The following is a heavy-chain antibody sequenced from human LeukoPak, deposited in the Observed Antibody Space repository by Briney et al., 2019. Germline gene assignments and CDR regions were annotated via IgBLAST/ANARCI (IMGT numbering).Heavy chain of an antibody. D-gene: IGHD3-22*01. CDR1: GYTLTELS. J-gene: IGHJ4*02. CDR2: FDPEDGET. Sequence: ASVKVSCKVSGYTLTELSMHWLRQAPGKGLEWMGGFDPEDGETIYAQKLQGRVTMTEDTSTDTAYMELSSLRSEDTAVYYCATGEGGSCYYLPFDYWGQGTLVTVSS. V-gene: IGHV1-24*01. CDR3: ATGEGGSCYYLPFDY.